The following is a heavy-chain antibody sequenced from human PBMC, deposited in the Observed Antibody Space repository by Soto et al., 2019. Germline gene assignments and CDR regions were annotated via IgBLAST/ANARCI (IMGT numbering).Heavy chain of an antibody. Sequence: QVQLVESGGGVVQPGRSLRLSCAASGFTFSSYAMHWVRQAPGKGLEWVAVISYDGSNKYYADSVKGRFTISRDNSKNTLYLQMNSLRAEDTAVYYCARAGVGGYDSYYYYGMDVWGQGTTVTVSS. D-gene: IGHD5-12*01. CDR1: GFTFSSYA. CDR3: ARAGVGGYDSYYYYGMDV. CDR2: ISYDGSNK. V-gene: IGHV3-30-3*01. J-gene: IGHJ6*02.